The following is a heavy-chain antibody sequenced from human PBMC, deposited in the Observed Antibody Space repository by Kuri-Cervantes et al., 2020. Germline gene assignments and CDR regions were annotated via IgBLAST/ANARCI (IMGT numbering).Heavy chain of an antibody. CDR2: IYYGGNT. CDR3: TGRRRGYSYGLDHNYGVDV. CDR1: GGSVSSGVYY. J-gene: IGHJ6*02. Sequence: SCTVSGGSVSSGVYYWSWIRQYPGKGLEWIGYIYYGGNTYYNPSLKSRVTISVDTSKSQFSLKLSSVTAADTAVYYCTGRRRGYSYGLDHNYGVDVWGQGTTVTVSS. V-gene: IGHV4-31*02. D-gene: IGHD5-18*01.